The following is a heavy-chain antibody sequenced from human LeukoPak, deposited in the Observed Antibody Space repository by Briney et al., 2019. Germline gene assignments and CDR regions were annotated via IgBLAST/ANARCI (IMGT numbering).Heavy chain of an antibody. V-gene: IGHV3-23*01. D-gene: IGHD4-17*01. Sequence: GGSLRLSCAASGFTFSTYAMTWVRQAPGMGLEWVSVISGSGAGTSYADSVKGRFTVSRDNSKNTLYLQMNSLRAEDTAVYYCTKDPNGDYVGAFDFWDQGTLVIVSS. CDR1: GFTFSTYA. J-gene: IGHJ3*01. CDR2: ISGSGAGT. CDR3: TKDPNGDYVGAFDF.